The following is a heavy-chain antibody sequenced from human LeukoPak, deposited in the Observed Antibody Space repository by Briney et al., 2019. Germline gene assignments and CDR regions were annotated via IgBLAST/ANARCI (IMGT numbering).Heavy chain of an antibody. J-gene: IGHJ4*02. CDR2: IFYSGST. CDR1: GGSISSSSHY. V-gene: IGHV4-39*02. D-gene: IGHD6-19*01. CDR3: ATDGKYYSSGDY. Sequence: SETLSLTCTVSGGSISSSSHYWGWIRQPTGKGLEWIGNIFYSGSTYYNPSLKSRVTISVDTSKNQFSLKLSSVTAADTAVYYCATDGKYYSSGDYRGQGTLVTVSS.